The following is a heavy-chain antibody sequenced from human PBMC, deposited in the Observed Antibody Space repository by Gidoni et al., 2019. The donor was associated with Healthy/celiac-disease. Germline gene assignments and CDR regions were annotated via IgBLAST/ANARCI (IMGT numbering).Heavy chain of an antibody. V-gene: IGHV3-23*04. J-gene: IGHJ5*02. CDR3: AKGRSWYCSGGSCYVVWFDP. CDR2: ISGSGGST. Sequence: EVQLVESGGGLVQPGGSLRLSCAVAGFTFSSYALNWVRQAPGKGLECVSTISGSGGSTYYADSVKGRFTISRDNSKNTLYLQMNSLRAEDTAVYYCAKGRSWYCSGGSCYVVWFDPWGQGTLVTVSS. CDR1: GFTFSSYA. D-gene: IGHD2-15*01.